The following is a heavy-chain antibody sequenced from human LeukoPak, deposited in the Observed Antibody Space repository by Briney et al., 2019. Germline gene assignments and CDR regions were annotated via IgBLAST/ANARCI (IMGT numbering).Heavy chain of an antibody. CDR3: ARDYKYAFDN. CDR1: GFTFSDYS. J-gene: IGHJ4*02. D-gene: IGHD5-24*01. V-gene: IGHV3-48*01. Sequence: GSLRLSCAASGFTFSDYSMNWVRQAPGKGLEWISYIGIDSGNTNYADSVKGRFTISGDKAKNSLYLQMNGLRVEDTAVYYCARDYKYAFDNWGQGTLVTVSS. CDR2: IGIDSGNT.